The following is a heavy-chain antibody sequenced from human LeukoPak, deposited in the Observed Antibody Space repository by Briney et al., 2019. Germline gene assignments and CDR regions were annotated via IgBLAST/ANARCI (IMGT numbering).Heavy chain of an antibody. Sequence: GGSLRLSCAASGFTFSGSAMHWVRQASGKGLEWVGRIRSKANSYATAYAASVKGRFTISRGDSKNTAYLQMNSLKTEDTTVYYCTTAATLFDYWGQGTLVTVSS. CDR3: TTAATLFDY. V-gene: IGHV3-73*01. CDR1: GFTFSGSA. J-gene: IGHJ4*02. D-gene: IGHD2-15*01. CDR2: IRSKANSYAT.